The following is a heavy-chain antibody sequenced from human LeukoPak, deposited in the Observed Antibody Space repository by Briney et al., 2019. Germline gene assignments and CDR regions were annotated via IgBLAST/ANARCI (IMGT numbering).Heavy chain of an antibody. CDR1: GFTFSSYG. J-gene: IGHJ6*02. D-gene: IGHD2-15*01. CDR2: IWYDGSNK. Sequence: GGSLRLSCAASGFTFSSYGMHWVRQAPGRGLEWVAVIWYDGSNKYYADSVKGRFTISRDNSKNTLYLQMNSLRAEDTAVYYCAREVVAATPGYYYGMDVWGQGTTVTLSS. V-gene: IGHV3-33*01. CDR3: AREVVAATPGYYYGMDV.